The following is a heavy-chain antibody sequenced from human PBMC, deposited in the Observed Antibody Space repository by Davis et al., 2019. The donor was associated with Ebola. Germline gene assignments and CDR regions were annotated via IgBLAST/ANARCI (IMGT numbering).Heavy chain of an antibody. J-gene: IGHJ4*02. D-gene: IGHD3-22*01. Sequence: GESLKISCAASGFTFSSYAMHWVRQAPGKGLEWVAVISYDGSNKYYADSVKGRFTISRDNSKNTLYLQMNSLRAEDTAVYYCALSSVVVIHWDQGTLVTVSS. CDR3: ALSSVVVIH. CDR1: GFTFSSYA. CDR2: ISYDGSNK. V-gene: IGHV3-30-3*01.